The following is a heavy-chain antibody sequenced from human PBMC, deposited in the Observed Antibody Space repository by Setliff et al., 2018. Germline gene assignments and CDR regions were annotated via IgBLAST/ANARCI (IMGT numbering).Heavy chain of an antibody. CDR1: GGSISSSSYY. Sequence: SETLSLTCTVSGGSISSSSYYWGWIRQPPGKGLEWIGSIYYSGSTYYNPSLKSRVTICVDTSKNQFSLKLSSVTAADTAVYYCASCLAARRGGWFDPWGQGTLVTVSS. CDR2: IYYSGST. V-gene: IGHV4-39*01. D-gene: IGHD6-6*01. CDR3: ASCLAARRGGWFDP. J-gene: IGHJ5*02.